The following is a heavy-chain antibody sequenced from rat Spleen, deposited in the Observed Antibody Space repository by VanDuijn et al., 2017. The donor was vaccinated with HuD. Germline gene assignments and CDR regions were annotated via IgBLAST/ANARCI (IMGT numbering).Heavy chain of an antibody. CDR1: GYSITSNY. J-gene: IGHJ2*01. Sequence: VQLQESGPGLVKPSHSLSLTCSVTGYSITSNYWGWIRKFPGNKMEWIGHITYSGSTTYNPSLKSRISITRDTSKNQFFLQLNSVTTQYTATYYCARWSYYYGGDDYWGQGVMVTVSS. V-gene: IGHV3-1*01. D-gene: IGHD1-1*01. CDR2: ITYSGST. CDR3: ARWSYYYGGDDY.